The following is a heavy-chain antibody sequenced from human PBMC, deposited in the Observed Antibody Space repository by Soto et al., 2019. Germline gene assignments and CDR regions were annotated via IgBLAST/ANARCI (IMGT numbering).Heavy chain of an antibody. V-gene: IGHV4-34*01. D-gene: IGHD6-19*01. CDR2: INHSGSA. Sequence: QVQLQQSGAGLLKPSETLSLTCAVYGESFSGHIWTWIRQTPGKGLQWIGQINHSGSASYNPSLKSRVTISVHTTNSQFSMELSSVTAANTPVYYCARGLITGGPNSGGWYYFDSWGQGTHVSLSS. CDR3: ARGLITGGPNSGGWYYFDS. CDR1: GESFSGHI. J-gene: IGHJ4*02.